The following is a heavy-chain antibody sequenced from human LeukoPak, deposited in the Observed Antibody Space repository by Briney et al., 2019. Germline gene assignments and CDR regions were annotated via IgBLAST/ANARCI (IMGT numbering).Heavy chain of an antibody. CDR3: ARHVGFRDWFDP. D-gene: IGHD1-26*01. CDR2: IYYSGST. J-gene: IGHJ5*02. V-gene: IGHV4-59*08. CDR1: GGSISSYY. Sequence: KPSETLSLTCTVSGGSISSYYWSWIRQSPGKGLEWIGYIYYSGSTNYNPSFKSRVTISVDTSKNQFSLKLSSVTAADTAVYYCARHVGFRDWFDPWGQGTLVTVSS.